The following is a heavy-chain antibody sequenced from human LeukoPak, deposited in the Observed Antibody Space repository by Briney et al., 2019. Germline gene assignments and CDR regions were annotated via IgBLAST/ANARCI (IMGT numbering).Heavy chain of an antibody. Sequence: ASVKVSCKASGYTFTSYGISWVRQAPGQGLEWMGWISAYSGNTNYAQKLQGRVTMTTDTSTSTAYMELRSLRSDDTAVYYCARRVYYYYYMDVRGKGTTVTVSS. V-gene: IGHV1-18*01. CDR3: ARRVYYYYYMDV. CDR1: GYTFTSYG. J-gene: IGHJ6*03. CDR2: ISAYSGNT.